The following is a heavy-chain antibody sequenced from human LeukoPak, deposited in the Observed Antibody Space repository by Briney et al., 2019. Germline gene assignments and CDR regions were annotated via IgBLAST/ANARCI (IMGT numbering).Heavy chain of an antibody. D-gene: IGHD2-2*01. CDR2: IIPIFGTA. V-gene: IGHV1-69*13. J-gene: IGHJ4*02. CDR3: ARMAFGPDIVVVPALDY. CDR1: GDTFSSYA. Sequence: AASVKVSCKAYGDTFSSYAISWVRQAPGQGLEWMGGIIPIFGTANYAQKFQGRVTITADESTSTAYMELSSLRSEDTAVYYCARMAFGPDIVVVPALDYWGQGTLVTVSS.